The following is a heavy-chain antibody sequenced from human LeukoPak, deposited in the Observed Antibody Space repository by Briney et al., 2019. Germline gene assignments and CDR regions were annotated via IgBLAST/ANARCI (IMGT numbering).Heavy chain of an antibody. D-gene: IGHD3-10*01. Sequence: PGGSLRLSCAASGFTFSSSTMNWVRQAPGKGLEWVAVIWNDGSNKYYADSVKGRFTISRDNSKNTLYLQMNSLRAEDTAVYSCARASGPFDYWGQGTLVTVSS. CDR2: IWNDGSNK. V-gene: IGHV3-33*08. J-gene: IGHJ4*02. CDR1: GFTFSSST. CDR3: ARASGPFDY.